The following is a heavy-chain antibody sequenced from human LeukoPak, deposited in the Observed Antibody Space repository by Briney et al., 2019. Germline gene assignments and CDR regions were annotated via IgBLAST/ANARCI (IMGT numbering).Heavy chain of an antibody. J-gene: IGHJ4*02. CDR2: LSYGRNT. V-gene: IGHV4-39*07. D-gene: IGHD5-24*01. CDR3: DF. Sequence: SETLSLTCTVSGDSLSNTNYFWAWIRQPPGTGLEWIGSLSYGRNTYYNPSLKGRVTISVDTSKNQFSLNYCARDRRDGYNYDLDFWGQGTLVTVSS. CDR1: GDSLSNTNYF.